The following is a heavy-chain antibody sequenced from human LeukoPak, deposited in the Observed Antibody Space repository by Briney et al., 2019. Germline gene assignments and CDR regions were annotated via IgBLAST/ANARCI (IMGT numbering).Heavy chain of an antibody. J-gene: IGHJ4*02. CDR2: IIPIFGTA. D-gene: IGHD6-13*01. CDR1: GYTFTSYD. CDR3: ARDPAAGLGYFDY. V-gene: IGHV1-69*05. Sequence: SVKVSCKASGYTFTSYDINWVRQATGQGLEWMGGIIPIFGTANYAQKFQGRVTITTDESTSTAYMELSSLRSEDTAVYYCARDPAAGLGYFDYWGQGTLVTVSS.